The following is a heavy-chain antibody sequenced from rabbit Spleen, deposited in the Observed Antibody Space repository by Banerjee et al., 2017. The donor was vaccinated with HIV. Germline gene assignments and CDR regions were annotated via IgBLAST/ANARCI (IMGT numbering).Heavy chain of an antibody. CDR2: IDPVFGIT. J-gene: IGHJ6*01. Sequence: QLVESGGGLVQPGGSLKLSCKASGFSLTNYWMNWVRQAPGKGLEWIGYIDPVFGITIYANSVKGRFTISRDNAQNTVFLQLTSLTAADTATYFCARDLVAVIGWNFSLWGPGTLVTVS. CDR3: ARDLVAVIGWNFSL. D-gene: IGHD1-1*01. CDR1: GFSLTNYW. V-gene: IGHV1S7*01.